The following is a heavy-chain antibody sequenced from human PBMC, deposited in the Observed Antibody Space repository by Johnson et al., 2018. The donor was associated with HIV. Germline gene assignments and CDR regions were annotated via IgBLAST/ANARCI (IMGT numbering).Heavy chain of an antibody. CDR3: AKDNMVGANHDAFDI. CDR2: IKQDGSEK. J-gene: IGHJ3*02. Sequence: VQLVESGGGLVKPGGSLRLSCVASGFTFSSYAMYWVRQAPGKGLEWVANIKQDGSEKYYVDSVKGRFTISRDNAKNSLYLQMNSLRAEDTALYYCAKDNMVGANHDAFDIWGQGTMVTVSS. D-gene: IGHD1-26*01. CDR1: GFTFSSYA. V-gene: IGHV3-7*03.